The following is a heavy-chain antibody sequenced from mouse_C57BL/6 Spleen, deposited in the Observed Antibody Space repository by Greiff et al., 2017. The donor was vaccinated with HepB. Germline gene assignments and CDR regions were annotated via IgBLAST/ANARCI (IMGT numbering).Heavy chain of an antibody. CDR3: ATFYGSSPYWYFDV. J-gene: IGHJ1*03. V-gene: IGHV14-2*01. CDR1: GFNIKDYY. D-gene: IGHD1-1*01. CDR2: IDPEDGDT. Sequence: VQLQQSGAELVKPGASVKLSCTASGFNIKDYYMHWVKQRTEQGLEWIGRIDPEDGDTKYAPKFQGKATITADTSSNTAYLQLSSLTSEDTAVYYCATFYGSSPYWYFDVWGTGTTVTVSS.